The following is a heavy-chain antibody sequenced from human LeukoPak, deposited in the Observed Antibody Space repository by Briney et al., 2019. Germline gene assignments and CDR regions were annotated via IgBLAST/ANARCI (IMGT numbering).Heavy chain of an antibody. CDR2: IYPGDSDT. V-gene: IGHV5-51*01. CDR1: GFSFTTNW. Sequence: GESLKISCTGSGFSFTTNWIAWVRQMPGKGLEWMGIIYPGDSDTRYSPSFQGQVTISADKSITTAYLEWSSLKASDTAMYYCATYSSGYYFDYWGQGTLVTVSS. D-gene: IGHD3-22*01. J-gene: IGHJ4*02. CDR3: ATYSSGYYFDY.